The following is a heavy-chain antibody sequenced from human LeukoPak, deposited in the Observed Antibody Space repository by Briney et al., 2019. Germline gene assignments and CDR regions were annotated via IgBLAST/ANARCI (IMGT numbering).Heavy chain of an antibody. D-gene: IGHD3-9*01. CDR2: IIPILGIA. CDR3: AGDGLRYFEGAFDI. CDR1: GGTFSSYA. Sequence: SVRVSCKASGGTFSSYAISWVRQAPGQGLEWMGRIIPILGIANYARKFQGRVTITADKSTSTAYMELSSLRSEDTAVYYCAGDGLRYFEGAFDIWGQGTMVTVSS. V-gene: IGHV1-69*04. J-gene: IGHJ3*02.